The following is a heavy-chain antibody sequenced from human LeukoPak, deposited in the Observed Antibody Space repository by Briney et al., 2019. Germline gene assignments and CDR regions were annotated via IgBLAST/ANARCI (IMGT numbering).Heavy chain of an antibody. J-gene: IGHJ4*02. D-gene: IGHD6-19*01. CDR1: GGSISSSSYY. CDR2: IYYSGNT. V-gene: IGHV4-39*01. Sequence: PSETLSLTCTVSGGSISSSSYYWGWIRQPPGKGLEWIGTIYYSGNTYYNPSLKSRVSISVDTSKNQFSLKLSSVTAADTAVYYCARQAVAGNEFDYWGQGTLVTVSS. CDR3: ARQAVAGNEFDY.